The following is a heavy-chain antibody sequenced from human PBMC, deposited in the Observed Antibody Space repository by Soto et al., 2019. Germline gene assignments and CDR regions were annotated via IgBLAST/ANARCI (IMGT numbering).Heavy chain of an antibody. V-gene: IGHV4-59*01. D-gene: IGHD3-3*01. CDR3: ARARPYYDFWTGYQGTHYYGIDV. CDR2: IYYSGST. CDR1: GGSISSYY. Sequence: SETLSLTCTVSGGSISSYYWSWIRQPPGKGLEWIGYIYYSGSTNYNPSLKSRATISVDTSKNQFSLKLSSVTAADTAVYYCARARPYYDFWTGYQGTHYYGIDVWGQGTRVTVAS. J-gene: IGHJ6*02.